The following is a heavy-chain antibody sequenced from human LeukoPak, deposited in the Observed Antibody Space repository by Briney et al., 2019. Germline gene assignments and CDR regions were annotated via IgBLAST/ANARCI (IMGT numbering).Heavy chain of an antibody. D-gene: IGHD5-24*01. J-gene: IGHJ4*02. CDR3: ARVGESGDGYNSFDY. CDR1: GYTFTSYY. Sequence: ASVKVSCKASGYTFTSYYMHWVRQAPGQGLEWMGIINPSGGSTSYEQKFQGRVTITGDTSTSTVYIELSSLRSEDTAVYYCARVGESGDGYNSFDYWGQGTLVTVSS. V-gene: IGHV1-46*01. CDR2: INPSGGST.